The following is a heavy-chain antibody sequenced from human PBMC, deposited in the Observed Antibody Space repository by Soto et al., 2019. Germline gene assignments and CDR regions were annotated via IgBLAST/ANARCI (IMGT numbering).Heavy chain of an antibody. J-gene: IGHJ4*02. D-gene: IGHD3-10*01. CDR1: GFTFSSYA. CDR3: AREGEYYYGSGSYFDY. V-gene: IGHV3-30-3*01. Sequence: GGSLRLSCAASGFTFSSYAMHWVRQAPGKGLEWVAVISYDGSNKYYADSVKGRFTISRDNSKNTLYLQMNSLRAEDTAVYYCAREGEYYYGSGSYFDYWGQGTLVTVSS. CDR2: ISYDGSNK.